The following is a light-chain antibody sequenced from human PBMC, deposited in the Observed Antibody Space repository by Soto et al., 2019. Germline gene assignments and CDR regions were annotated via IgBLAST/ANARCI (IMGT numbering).Light chain of an antibody. CDR2: DAT. Sequence: DIPMTQSPSTLSASIGDSVTLTCRASQIIARWLAWYQQKPGKAPNLVIYDATKLQSGVPSRFSATASGAEFTLTISGLQAEDFATYYCLQYNTFPHSFGRGTRLEI. V-gene: IGKV1-5*01. J-gene: IGKJ2*03. CDR1: QIIARW. CDR3: LQYNTFPHS.